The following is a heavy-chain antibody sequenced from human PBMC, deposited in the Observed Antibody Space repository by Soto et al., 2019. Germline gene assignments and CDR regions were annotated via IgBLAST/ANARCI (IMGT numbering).Heavy chain of an antibody. CDR3: ARRDTSGFLRYFDN. V-gene: IGHV1-69*06. CDR2: IVPNVGTV. CDR1: GGTLSSFINYP. Sequence: SVKVSCKASGGTLSSFINYPINWVRQAPGQGLEWMGGIVPNVGTVNYAQKFQGRVTITADKSTGTAYMEVSSLRSEDTALYYCARRDTSGFLRYFDNWG. D-gene: IGHD3-3*01. J-gene: IGHJ4*01.